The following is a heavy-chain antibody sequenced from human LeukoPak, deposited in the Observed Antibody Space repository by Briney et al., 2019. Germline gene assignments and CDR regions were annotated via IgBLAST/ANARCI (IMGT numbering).Heavy chain of an antibody. CDR1: GFTFSRYA. D-gene: IGHD6-13*01. V-gene: IGHV3-30*04. CDR2: ISYDGSNK. Sequence: PGGSLRLSCADSGFTFSRYAMQWGRQAPGKGLEWVAVISYDGSNKYYADSVKGRFTLSRDNSKNTLYLQMNSLRAEDTAVYYGAAPAGTNYWGQGTLVTVSS. CDR3: AAPAGTNY. J-gene: IGHJ4*02.